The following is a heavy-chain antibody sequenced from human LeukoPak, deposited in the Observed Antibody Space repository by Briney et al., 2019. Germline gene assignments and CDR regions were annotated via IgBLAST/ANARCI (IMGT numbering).Heavy chain of an antibody. D-gene: IGHD3-22*01. CDR1: GFTFSSYA. CDR2: ISGSGGST. V-gene: IGHV3-23*01. Sequence: GGSLRLSCAASGFTFSSYAMSWVRQAPGKGLEWVSAISGSGGSTYYADSVKGRFTISRDNSKNTLYLQMNSLRAEDTAVYYCARVRLSNQDYYDSSGYYRGTWDEIDYWGQGTLVTVSS. CDR3: ARVRLSNQDYYDSSGYYRGTWDEIDY. J-gene: IGHJ4*02.